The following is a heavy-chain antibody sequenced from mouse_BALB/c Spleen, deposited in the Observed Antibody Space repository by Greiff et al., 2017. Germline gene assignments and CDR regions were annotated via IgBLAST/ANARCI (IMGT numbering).Heavy chain of an antibody. CDR3: ARHALYGNYDY. CDR2: ISSGGGST. V-gene: IGHV5-12-1*01. J-gene: IGHJ2*01. Sequence: EVKLMESGGGLVKPGGSLKLSCAASGFAFSSYDMSWVRQTPEKRLEWVAYISSGGGSTYYPDTVKGRFTISRDNAKNTLYLQMSSLKSEDTAMYYCARHALYGNYDYWGQGTTLTVSS. CDR1: GFAFSSYD. D-gene: IGHD2-1*01.